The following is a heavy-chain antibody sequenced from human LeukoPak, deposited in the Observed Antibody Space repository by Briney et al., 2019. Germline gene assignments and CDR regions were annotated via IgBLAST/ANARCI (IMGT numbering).Heavy chain of an antibody. CDR1: GGSISSYS. CDR3: ARDGDGSGVVKY. CDR2: IYYSGST. Sequence: PSETLSLTCTVSGGSISSYSWSWIRQPPGKGLEWIGYIYYSGSTNYNPSLKSRVTISVDTSKNQFSLKLSSVTAADTAVYYCARDGDGSGVVKYWGQGTLVTVSS. D-gene: IGHD5-24*01. V-gene: IGHV4-59*01. J-gene: IGHJ4*02.